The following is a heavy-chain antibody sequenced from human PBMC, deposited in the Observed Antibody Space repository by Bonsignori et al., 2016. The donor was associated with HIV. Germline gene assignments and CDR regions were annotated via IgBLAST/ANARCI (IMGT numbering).Heavy chain of an antibody. J-gene: IGHJ4*01. D-gene: IGHD1-1*01. CDR2: IGADTRYK. CDR1: GFTFRTYD. Sequence: EVRLVESGGTLVKPGGSLRLSCTASGFTFRTYDMNWVRQAPGKGLEWVSSIGADTRYKFYADSVQGRFTISRDNAKNSLYLEMNSLRAEDTAVYYCARDPRYNWNDGLDYWGQEPGSPSP. CDR3: ARDPRYNWNDGLDY. V-gene: IGHV3-21*01.